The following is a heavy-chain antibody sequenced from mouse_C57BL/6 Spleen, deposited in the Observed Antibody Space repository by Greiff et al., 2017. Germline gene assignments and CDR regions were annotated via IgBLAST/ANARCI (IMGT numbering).Heavy chain of an antibody. V-gene: IGHV3-6*01. J-gene: IGHJ2*01. CDR3: ARATTVVMYYFDY. CDR1: GYSITSGYY. Sequence: EVQLQQSGPGLVKPSQSLSLTCSVTGYSITSGYYWNWIRQFPGNKLEWMGYISYDGSNNYNPSLKNRISITRDTSKNQFFLKLNSVTTEDTATYYCARATTVVMYYFDYWGQGTTLTVSS. D-gene: IGHD1-1*01. CDR2: ISYDGSN.